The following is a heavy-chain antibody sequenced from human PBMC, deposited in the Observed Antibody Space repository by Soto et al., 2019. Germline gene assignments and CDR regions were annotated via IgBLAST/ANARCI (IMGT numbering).Heavy chain of an antibody. CDR3: ARDKITGRFDY. CDR1: GGSFSGYY. CDR2: INHSGST. D-gene: IGHD2-8*02. J-gene: IGHJ4*02. Sequence: QVQLQQWGAGLLKPSETLSLTCAVYGGSFSGYYWTWIRQPPGTGLEWIGEINHSGSTNNNPSLKSRVTISVDTSKYQFALKLTSVTAADTAVYYCARDKITGRFDYWGQGTLVTVSS. V-gene: IGHV4-34*01.